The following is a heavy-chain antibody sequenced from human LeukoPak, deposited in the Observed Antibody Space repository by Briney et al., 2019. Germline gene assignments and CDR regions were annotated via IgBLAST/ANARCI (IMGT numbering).Heavy chain of an antibody. V-gene: IGHV4-39*01. Sequence: SETLSLTCTVSGGSISSSSYYWGWIRQPPGKGLEWIGSIYYSGSTYYNPSLKSRVTISVDTSKNQFSLKLSSVTAADTAVYYCATLLPRLYDFWSGGSHPKPAGSGRKKDYWGQGTLVTVSS. CDR3: ATLLPRLYDFWSGGSHPKPAGSGRKKDY. CDR2: IYYSGST. CDR1: GGSISSSSYY. J-gene: IGHJ4*02. D-gene: IGHD3-3*01.